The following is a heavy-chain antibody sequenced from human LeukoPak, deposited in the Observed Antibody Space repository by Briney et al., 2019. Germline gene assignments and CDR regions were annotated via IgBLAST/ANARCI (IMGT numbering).Heavy chain of an antibody. CDR1: GFTFSSYA. D-gene: IGHD1-1*01. J-gene: IGHJ4*02. Sequence: GGSLSLSCAASGFTFSSYAMHWVRQAPGKGLEWVAVISYDGSDRYYANFVKGRFTISRDNSKNTLFLQTNSMRPEDTAVYYCAKGVSRGVDPTGLEYWGQGTLVTVSS. CDR3: AKGVSRGVDPTGLEY. V-gene: IGHV3-30*04. CDR2: ISYDGSDR.